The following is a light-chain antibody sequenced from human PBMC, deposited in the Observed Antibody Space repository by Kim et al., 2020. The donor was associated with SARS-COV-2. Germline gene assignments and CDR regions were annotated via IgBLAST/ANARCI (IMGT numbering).Light chain of an antibody. CDR1: NIVTKN. CDR3: QVWDSSTWV. Sequence: SYELTQPLSVSVALGQTARITCGGNNIVTKNVHWYQQKPGQAPVLVMYRDTKRPSGIPERFSGSNSGNTATLTISRAQAGDEADYYCQVWDSSTWVFGGG. V-gene: IGLV3-9*01. J-gene: IGLJ3*02. CDR2: RDT.